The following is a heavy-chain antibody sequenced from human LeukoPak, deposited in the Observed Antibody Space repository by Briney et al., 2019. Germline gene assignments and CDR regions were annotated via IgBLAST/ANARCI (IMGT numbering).Heavy chain of an antibody. CDR3: ARVGKSGSYYYFDY. Sequence: GGSLRLSCAASGFTFSTYWMYWVRHAPGKGLVWVSRINTDGRDTGYADSVKGRFTISRDNAKNTLYLQMTILTAEDTAVYYCARVGKSGSYYYFDYWGQGTLVTVSS. CDR1: GFTFSTYW. D-gene: IGHD1-26*01. J-gene: IGHJ4*02. CDR2: INTDGRDT. V-gene: IGHV3-74*01.